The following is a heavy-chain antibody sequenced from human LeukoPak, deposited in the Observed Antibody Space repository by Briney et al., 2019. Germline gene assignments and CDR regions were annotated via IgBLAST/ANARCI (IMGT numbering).Heavy chain of an antibody. Sequence: SETLSLTCTVSGDALSSFYWSWIRQPPGKGLEWIGYIYYTGSTSYNPSFKSRVTISVDTSKNQFSLKLSSATAADTAVYYCAGPYDSSGYYFSYWGQGTLVTVSS. V-gene: IGHV4-59*08. D-gene: IGHD3-22*01. J-gene: IGHJ4*02. CDR3: AGPYDSSGYYFSY. CDR2: IYYTGST. CDR1: GDALSSFY.